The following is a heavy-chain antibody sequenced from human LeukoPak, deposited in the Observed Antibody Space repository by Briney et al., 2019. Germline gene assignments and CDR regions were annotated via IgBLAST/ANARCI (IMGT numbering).Heavy chain of an antibody. CDR3: KVTRGPRFDY. CDR1: GGSFSGYY. D-gene: IGHD4-17*01. CDR2: INHSGST. Sequence: PSETLSLTCAVYGGSFSGYYWSWIRQPPGKGLEWIGEINHSGSTNYNPSLKSRVTISVDTPKNQFALKLSSVTAAHAAVYYCKVTRGPRFDYWGQGTLVTVSS. J-gene: IGHJ4*02. V-gene: IGHV4-34*01.